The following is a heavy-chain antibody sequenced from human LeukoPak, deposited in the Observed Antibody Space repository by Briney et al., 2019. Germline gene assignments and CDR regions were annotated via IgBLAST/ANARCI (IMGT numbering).Heavy chain of an antibody. Sequence: SETLSLTCTVSGDSISNYYYNWIRQPPGKGLEWIGYISYSGNTNYNPSLKSRVTISVDTSKNLFSLRLTSVTAADTAVYYCARGGGYSSSDYYYMDVWGKGTTVTVSS. J-gene: IGHJ6*03. V-gene: IGHV4-59*01. D-gene: IGHD5-18*01. CDR3: ARGGGYSSSDYYYMDV. CDR2: ISYSGNT. CDR1: GDSISNYY.